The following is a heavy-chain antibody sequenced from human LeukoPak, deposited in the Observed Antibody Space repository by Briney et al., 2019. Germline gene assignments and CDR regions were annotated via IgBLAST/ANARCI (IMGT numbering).Heavy chain of an antibody. CDR2: ISYDGSNK. V-gene: IGHV3-30*18. J-gene: IGHJ6*02. Sequence: GGSLRLSCAASGFTFSSYGMHWVRQAPGKGLEWVAVISYDGSNKYYADSVKGRFTISRDNSKNTLYLQMNSLRAEDTAVYYCAKDRGYKDYYYYGMDVWGQGTTVTVSS. CDR1: GFTFSSYG. D-gene: IGHD5-24*01. CDR3: AKDRGYKDYYYYGMDV.